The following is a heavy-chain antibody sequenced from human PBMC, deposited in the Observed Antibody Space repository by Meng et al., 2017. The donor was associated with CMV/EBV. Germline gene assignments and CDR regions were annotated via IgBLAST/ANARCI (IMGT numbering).Heavy chain of an antibody. CDR2: IYYSGST. Sequence: LQESGPGLGKPSQTLSLTCPGTGGAISSRSYYLCWIRQPPGKGLEWIGSIYYSGSTYYNPSLKSRVTISVDTSKNQFSLKLSSVTAADTAVYYCASLAGDYWGQGTLVTVSS. V-gene: IGHV4-39*07. CDR3: ASLAGDY. D-gene: IGHD3-10*01. J-gene: IGHJ4*02. CDR1: GGAISSRSYY.